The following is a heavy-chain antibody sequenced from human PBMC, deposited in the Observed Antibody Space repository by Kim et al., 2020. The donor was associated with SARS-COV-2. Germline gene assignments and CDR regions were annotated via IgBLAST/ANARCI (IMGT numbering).Heavy chain of an antibody. J-gene: IGHJ4*02. CDR2: INPNSGGT. V-gene: IGHV1-2*02. CDR1: GYTFTGYY. CDR3: ARGSTYYYDSSDRPNDY. Sequence: ASVKVSCKASGYTFTGYYMHWVRQAPGQGLEWMGWINPNSGGTNYAQKFQGRVTMTRDTSISTAYMELSRLRSDDTAVYYCARGSTYYYDSSDRPNDYWGQGTLVTVSS. D-gene: IGHD3-22*01.